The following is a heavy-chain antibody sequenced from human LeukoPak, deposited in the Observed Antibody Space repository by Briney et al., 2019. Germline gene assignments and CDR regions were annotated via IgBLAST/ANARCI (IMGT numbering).Heavy chain of an antibody. Sequence: ASVKVSCKASGYTFTSYGISWVRQAPGQGLGWMGWISAYNGNTNYAQKLQGRVTMTTDTSTSTAYMELRSLRSDDTAVYYCARDGAGYCSGGSCYQDYYYYYMDVWGKGTTVTISS. CDR2: ISAYNGNT. CDR1: GYTFTSYG. J-gene: IGHJ6*03. V-gene: IGHV1-18*01. CDR3: ARDGAGYCSGGSCYQDYYYYYMDV. D-gene: IGHD2-15*01.